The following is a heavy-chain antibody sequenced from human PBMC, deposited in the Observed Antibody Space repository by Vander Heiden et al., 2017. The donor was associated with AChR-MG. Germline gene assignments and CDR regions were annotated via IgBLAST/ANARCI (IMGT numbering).Heavy chain of an antibody. CDR2: IWHDGSNK. J-gene: IGHJ4*02. D-gene: IGHD6-6*01. V-gene: IGHV3-33*06. CDR3: AKGFYSSSSQGFYFDY. CDR1: GFTFRSYA. Sequence: QVQLVESGGGVVQPGRSLRLSCAASGFTFRSYAIHWVRQAPVKGLEWVAVIWHDGSNKYYADSVKGRFTISRDNSKNTLYLQMNSLRTEDTAVYYCAKGFYSSSSQGFYFDYWGQGTLVTVSS.